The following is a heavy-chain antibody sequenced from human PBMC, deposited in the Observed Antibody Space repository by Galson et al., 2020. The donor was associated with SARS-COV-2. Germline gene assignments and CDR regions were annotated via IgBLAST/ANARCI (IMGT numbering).Heavy chain of an antibody. J-gene: IGHJ6*03. V-gene: IGHV4-34*01. CDR3: ARGRQGVVPSPVLGLGPFYSYYYMDV. CDR2: IKSGGDT. D-gene: IGHD3-16*01. CDR1: GGSFSGYS. Sequence: SETLSLTCAVYGGSFSGYSWTWIRQAPGKGLEWIGEIKSGGDTNYSPSLSSRATLSVTTSRNQFSLKLTSVSVADTALYFCARGRQGVVPSPVLGLGPFYSYYYMDVWGKGTTVIVSS.